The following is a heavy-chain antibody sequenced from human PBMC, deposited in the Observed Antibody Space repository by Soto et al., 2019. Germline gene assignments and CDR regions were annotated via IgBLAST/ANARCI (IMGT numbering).Heavy chain of an antibody. D-gene: IGHD2-21*01. V-gene: IGHV4-30-2*01. J-gene: IGHJ5*02. Sequence: SETLSLICAVSGGSITIGWYSWGWIRQPPEQGLEWIGYMYHSWNTYYNPSLKVRVTISLDHSRNQFSLRLNSVTAADTAVYFCASSKYDVVAGSVWFDPWGQGTLVTVSS. CDR2: MYHSWNT. CDR3: ASSKYDVVAGSVWFDP. CDR1: GGSITIGWYS.